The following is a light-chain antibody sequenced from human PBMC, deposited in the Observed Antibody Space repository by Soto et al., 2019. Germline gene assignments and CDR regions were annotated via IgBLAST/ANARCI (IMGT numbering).Light chain of an antibody. CDR2: TAS. J-gene: IGKJ1*01. CDR1: QSINTW. CDR3: QQHESYPRT. V-gene: IGKV1-5*03. Sequence: DIQMTQSPSTLSASVGDRVTITCRASQSINTWLAWSQQKPGKAPRLLIYTASSLESGVPSRFSGSGPGTEFTLTISSLQPDDFATYYCQQHESYPRTFGQGTKVEIK.